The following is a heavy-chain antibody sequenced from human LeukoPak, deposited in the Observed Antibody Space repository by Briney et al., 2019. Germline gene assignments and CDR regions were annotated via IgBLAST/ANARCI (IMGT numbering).Heavy chain of an antibody. CDR3: AKEKSIVGASPTDY. Sequence: PGGSLRLSSAASGFTFSSYAMSWVRQAPGKGLEWVSAISGSGGSTYYADSVKGRFTISRDNSKNTLYLQMNSLRAEDTAVYYCAKEKSIVGASPTDYWGQGTLVTVSS. V-gene: IGHV3-23*01. CDR2: ISGSGGST. D-gene: IGHD1-26*01. CDR1: GFTFSSYA. J-gene: IGHJ4*02.